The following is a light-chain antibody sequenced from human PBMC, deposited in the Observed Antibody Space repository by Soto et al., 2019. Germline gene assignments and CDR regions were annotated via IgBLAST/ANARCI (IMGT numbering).Light chain of an antibody. CDR1: QSVSSSY. CDR3: QQYGSSPWT. J-gene: IGKJ1*01. Sequence: EIVLTQSPGTLSLSPGERATLSCRASQSVSSSYVAWYQQIPGQAPRLLIYGASNRATGIPDRFSGSGSGTDFTLTISRLEPADFAVYYCQQYGSSPWTFGRGTKVDIK. V-gene: IGKV3-20*01. CDR2: GAS.